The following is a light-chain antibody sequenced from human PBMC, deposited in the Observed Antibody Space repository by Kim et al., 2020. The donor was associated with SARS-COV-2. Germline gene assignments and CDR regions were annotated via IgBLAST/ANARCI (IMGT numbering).Light chain of an antibody. J-gene: IGLJ2*01. CDR1: SSDIGTYNR. CDR3: SSFTSSSTFV. Sequence: GQSVTSSCNGTSSDIGTYNRVSWYQQPPGTAPKLMIYEVKNRPSGVPDRFSGSKSGNTASLTISGLQAEDEADYYCSSFTSSSTFVFGGGTQLTVL. CDR2: EVK. V-gene: IGLV2-18*02.